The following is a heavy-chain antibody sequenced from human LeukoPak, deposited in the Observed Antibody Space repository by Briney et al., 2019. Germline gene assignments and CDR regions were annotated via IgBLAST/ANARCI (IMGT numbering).Heavy chain of an antibody. D-gene: IGHD6-6*01. CDR3: ATDPLEYSSSSLHLSAASFQH. Sequence: SVKVSCKASVGTFSSYSIIWVRQAPGQGLEWMGGIIPIFCTANYAQKFQGRVTLTTDESTSTAYMELSSLRSEDTAVYSCATDPLEYSSSSLHLSAASFQHWGQGPLVPVSS. J-gene: IGHJ1*01. CDR2: IIPIFCTA. CDR1: VGTFSSYS. V-gene: IGHV1-69*05.